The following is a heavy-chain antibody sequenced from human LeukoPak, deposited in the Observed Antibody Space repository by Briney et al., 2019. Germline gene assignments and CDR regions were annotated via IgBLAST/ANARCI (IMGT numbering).Heavy chain of an antibody. CDR3: ARGYCTNGVCFYLDY. J-gene: IGHJ4*02. CDR1: GFTFRNFW. CDR2: INTDGTDT. Sequence: QPGGPLRLSCAASGFTFRNFWMHWVRHVPGKGLVWVSRINTDGTDTDYADSVKGRFTISRDHASNTLYLQMNSLRDEDAAVYYCARGYCTNGVCFYLDYWGQGTLVTVSS. V-gene: IGHV3-74*01. D-gene: IGHD2-8*01.